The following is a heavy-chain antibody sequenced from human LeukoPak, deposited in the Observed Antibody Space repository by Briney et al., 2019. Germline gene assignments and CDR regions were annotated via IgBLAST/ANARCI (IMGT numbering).Heavy chain of an antibody. J-gene: IGHJ6*02. CDR3: ARTSNDYYYGMDV. V-gene: IGHV4-39*01. CDR2: IYYSGST. CDR1: GGSISSSSYY. Sequence: SETLSLTCNVSGGSISSSSYYWGWIRQPPGKGLEWIGSIYYSGSTYYNPSLKSRVTISVDTSKNQFSLKLSSVTAADTAVYYCARTSNDYYYGMDVWGQGTTVTVSS. D-gene: IGHD4/OR15-4a*01.